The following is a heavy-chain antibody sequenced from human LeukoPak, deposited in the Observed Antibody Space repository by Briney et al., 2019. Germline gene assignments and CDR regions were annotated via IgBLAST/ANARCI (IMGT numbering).Heavy chain of an antibody. CDR3: ARDSPYYYGSGSATYYMDV. CDR2: VYDSGTT. Sequence: SETLSLTCTVSGGSISRYYWSWIRQPPGKGLEWFGYVYDSGTTNYNPSLKSRVTISVDTSKNQFSLKLSSVTAADTAVYYCARDSPYYYGSGSATYYMDVWGKGTTVTISS. CDR1: GGSISRYY. D-gene: IGHD3-10*01. J-gene: IGHJ6*03. V-gene: IGHV4-59*01.